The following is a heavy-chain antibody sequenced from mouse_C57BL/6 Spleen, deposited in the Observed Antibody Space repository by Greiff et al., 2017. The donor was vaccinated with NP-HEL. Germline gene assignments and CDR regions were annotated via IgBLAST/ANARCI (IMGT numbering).Heavy chain of an antibody. CDR2: IHPNSGST. Sequence: QVQLQQPGAELVKPGASVTLSCKASGYTFTSYCMHWVKQRPGQGLEWIGMIHPNSGSTNYNEKFKSKATLTVDKSSSTAYMQLSSLTSEDSAVYYCARGYYGSSYEGYWGQGTTLTVSS. CDR3: ARGYYGSSYEGY. V-gene: IGHV1-64*01. J-gene: IGHJ2*01. CDR1: GYTFTSYC. D-gene: IGHD1-1*01.